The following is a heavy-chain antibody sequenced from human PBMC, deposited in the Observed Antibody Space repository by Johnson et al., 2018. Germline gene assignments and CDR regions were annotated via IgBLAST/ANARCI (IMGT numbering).Heavy chain of an antibody. V-gene: IGHV3-30*18. Sequence: QVQLVESGGGVVQPGRSLRLSCAASGFTFSSYGMHWVRQAPGKGLEWVAVISYDGSNKYYADSVKGRFTISRDNSKNTLYLQMNSLGAEDTAVYYSAKVRGYKTYYYYYMDVWGKGTTVTVSS. CDR1: GFTFSSYG. CDR3: AKVRGYKTYYYYYMDV. J-gene: IGHJ6*03. CDR2: ISYDGSNK. D-gene: IGHD3-10*01.